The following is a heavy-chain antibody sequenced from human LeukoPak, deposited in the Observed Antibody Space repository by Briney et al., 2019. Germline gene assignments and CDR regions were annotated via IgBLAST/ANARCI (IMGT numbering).Heavy chain of an antibody. J-gene: IGHJ6*03. CDR3: ARAPYSSPTYYYYYMDV. V-gene: IGHV1-18*01. CDR2: IVAYNGNT. CDR1: GYTFTSYG. Sequence: ASVKVSCKASGYTFTSYGISWVRQAPGQGLEWMGWIVAYNGNTNYAQKLQGRVTMTTDTSTSTAYMELRSLRSDDTAVYYCARAPYSSPTYYYYYMDVWGKGTTVTVSS. D-gene: IGHD6-13*01.